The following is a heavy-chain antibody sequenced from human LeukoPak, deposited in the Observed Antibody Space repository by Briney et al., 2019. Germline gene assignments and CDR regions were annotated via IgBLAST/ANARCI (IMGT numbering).Heavy chain of an antibody. Sequence: ASVKVSCKASGYTFASYGISWVRQAPGQGLERMGWISAYNGNTNYAQKLQGRVTMTTDTSTSTAYMELRSLRSDDTAVYCCXXXXXWGSYRYSAFDYWGQGTLVTVSS. J-gene: IGHJ4*02. CDR3: XXXXXWGSYRYSAFDY. CDR1: GYTFASYG. CDR2: ISAYNGNT. D-gene: IGHD3-16*02. V-gene: IGHV1-18*01.